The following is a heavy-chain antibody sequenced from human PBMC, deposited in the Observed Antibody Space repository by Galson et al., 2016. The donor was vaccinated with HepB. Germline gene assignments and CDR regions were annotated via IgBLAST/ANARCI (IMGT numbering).Heavy chain of an antibody. D-gene: IGHD3-10*01. CDR3: ASRAASGSYSDYFPH. CDR1: GLTFSSYA. CDR2: ITDNGGHT. Sequence: SLRLSCAASGLTFSSYAMTWVRQAPGKGLEWVSTITDNGGHTYYADSVKGRFTISRDNSKNTLYLQMNSLRAEDTALYYCASRAASGSYSDYFPHWGQGTLVTVSS. J-gene: IGHJ4*02. V-gene: IGHV3-23*01.